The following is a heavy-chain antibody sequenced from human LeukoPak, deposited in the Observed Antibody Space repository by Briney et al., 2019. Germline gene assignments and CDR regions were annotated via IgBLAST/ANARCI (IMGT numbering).Heavy chain of an antibody. J-gene: IGHJ6*02. CDR1: GYTFTSYY. CDR2: INPSGGST. D-gene: IGHD2-21*02. Sequence: ASVKVSFKASGYTFTSYYMHWVRQAPGQGLEWMGIINPSGGSTSYAQKFQGRVTMTRDTSTSTVYMELSSLRSEDTAVYYCARAYCGGDCYPQFDDGGEVRKYYYYYGMDVWGQGTTVTVSS. V-gene: IGHV1-46*01. CDR3: ARAYCGGDCYPQFDDGGEVRKYYYYYGMDV.